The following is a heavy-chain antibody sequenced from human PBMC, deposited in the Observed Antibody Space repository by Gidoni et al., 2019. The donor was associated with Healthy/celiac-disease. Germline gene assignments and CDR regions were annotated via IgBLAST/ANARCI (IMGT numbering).Heavy chain of an antibody. D-gene: IGHD3-10*01. CDR3: ARDRITMVRGETYGMDV. CDR1: GFTFSSYG. V-gene: IGHV3-33*01. J-gene: IGHJ6*02. CDR2: IWYDGSNK. Sequence: QVQLVESGGGVVQPGRSLRLSCAASGFTFSSYGMHWVRQAPGKGLEGGAVIWYDGSNKYYADAVKGRFTISRDNSKNTLYLQMNSLRAEDTAVYYCARDRITMVRGETYGMDVWGQGTTVTVSS.